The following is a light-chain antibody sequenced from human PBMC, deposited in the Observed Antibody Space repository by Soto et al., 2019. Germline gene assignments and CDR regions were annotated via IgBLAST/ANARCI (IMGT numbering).Light chain of an antibody. CDR3: MQTLQTPT. J-gene: IGKJ1*01. CDR1: QSLLHSNGYNY. CDR2: LGS. V-gene: IGKV2-28*01. Sequence: DIAMTQSPLSLPVTPGEPASISCRSSQSLLHSNGYNYLDWYLQKPGQSPQLLIYLGSNRASGVPDRFSGRGSGTDYTLEISRVEPEDVGVYYCMQTLQTPTFGQGTKVDIK.